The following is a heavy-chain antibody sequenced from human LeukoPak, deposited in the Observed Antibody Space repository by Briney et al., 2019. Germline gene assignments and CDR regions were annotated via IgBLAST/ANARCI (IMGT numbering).Heavy chain of an antibody. V-gene: IGHV3-20*04. J-gene: IGHJ4*02. CDR1: GFTFDDYG. CDR3: ARGLYYYDSSGYYFDY. CDR2: INWNGGST. D-gene: IGHD3-22*01. Sequence: PGGPLRLSCAASGFTFDDYGMSWVRQAPGKGLEWVSGINWNGGSTGYADSVKGRFTISRDNAKNSLYLQMNSLGAEDTALYYCARGLYYYDSSGYYFDYWGQGTLVTVSS.